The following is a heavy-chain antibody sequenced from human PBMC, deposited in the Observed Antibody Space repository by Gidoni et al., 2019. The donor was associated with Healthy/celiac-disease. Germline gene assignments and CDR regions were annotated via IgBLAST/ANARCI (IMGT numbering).Heavy chain of an antibody. CDR1: GFTFSSYS. CDR2: ISSSSSTI. Sequence: EVQLVESGGGLVQPGGSLRLSCAASGFTFSSYSMNWVRQAPGKGLEWVSYISSSSSTIYYADSVKGRFTISRDNAKNSLYLQMNSLRDEDTAVYYCARDSHIVVVITTRLYYYYGMDVWGQGTTVTVSS. J-gene: IGHJ6*02. CDR3: ARDSHIVVVITTRLYYYYGMDV. D-gene: IGHD3-22*01. V-gene: IGHV3-48*02.